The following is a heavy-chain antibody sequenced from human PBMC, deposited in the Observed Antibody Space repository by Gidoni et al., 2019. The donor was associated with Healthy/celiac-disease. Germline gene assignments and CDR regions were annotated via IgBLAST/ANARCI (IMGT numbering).Heavy chain of an antibody. CDR3: TTEPEGYTKDY. J-gene: IGHJ4*02. Sequence: EVQLVASGGGLVKPGASLSLSCSASGLRFSNAWRSWVRQPPGKGLECVGRIKSKTEGGTTDYAAPVKCRFTNSRDDSKNTLYLQMNSLKTEDTAVYYCTTEPEGYTKDYWGQGTLVTVSS. CDR1: GLRFSNAW. V-gene: IGHV3-15*01. D-gene: IGHD3-16*02. CDR2: IKSKTEGGTT.